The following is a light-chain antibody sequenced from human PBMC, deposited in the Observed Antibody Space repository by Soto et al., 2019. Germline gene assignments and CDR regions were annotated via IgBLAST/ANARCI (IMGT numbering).Light chain of an antibody. CDR2: EVT. CDR1: SSDVGGYNH. V-gene: IGLV2-14*01. Sequence: QPVLTQPASVSGSPGQSITISCTGTSSDVGGYNHVSWYQQHPGKAPKVMIYEVTYRPAGVSSRFSGSKSGNTASLTISGLQAEDEADYYCSSYTASSTYVFGGGTKLTVL. CDR3: SSYTASSTYV. J-gene: IGLJ1*01.